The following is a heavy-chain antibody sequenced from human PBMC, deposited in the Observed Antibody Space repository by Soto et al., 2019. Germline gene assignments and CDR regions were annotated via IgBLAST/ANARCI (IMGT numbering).Heavy chain of an antibody. Sequence: EVQLVESGGGLVQPGGSLRLSCAASGFTFRSYSMNWVRQAPGKGLEWVSYISSSSSTIYYADSVKGRFTISRDNAKNSLYLQMNSLRAEDTAVYYCARGYYDSSGYYWVFDYWGQGTLVTVSS. J-gene: IGHJ4*02. CDR3: ARGYYDSSGYYWVFDY. CDR1: GFTFRSYS. D-gene: IGHD3-22*01. V-gene: IGHV3-48*01. CDR2: ISSSSSTI.